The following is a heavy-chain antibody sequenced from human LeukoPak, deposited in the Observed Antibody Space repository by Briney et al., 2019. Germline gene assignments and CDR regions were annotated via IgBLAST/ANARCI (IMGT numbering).Heavy chain of an antibody. CDR2: IIPILGIA. J-gene: IGHJ4*02. D-gene: IGHD3-22*01. CDR1: GGTFSSYA. V-gene: IGHV1-69*04. CDR3: ARDGPLYYYDSSGYYYYFDY. Sequence: ASVKVSCKASGGTFSSYAISWVRQAPGQGLEWMGRIIPILGIANYAQKFQGRVTITADKSTSTAYMELSSLRSEDTAVYYCARDGPLYYYDSSGYYYYFDYWGQGTLVTVSS.